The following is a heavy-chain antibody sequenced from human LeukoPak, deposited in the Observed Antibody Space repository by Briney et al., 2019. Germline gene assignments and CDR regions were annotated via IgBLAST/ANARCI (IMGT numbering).Heavy chain of an antibody. CDR3: ARDHEDYYGSGSYHH. Sequence: GSLRLSCAASGFTFSSYSMNWVRQAPGKGLEWVSSISSSSSYIYYADSVKGRFTISRDNAKNSLYLQMNSLRAEDTAVYYCARDHEDYYGSGSYHHWGQGTLVTVSS. CDR1: GFTFSSYS. CDR2: ISSSSSYI. D-gene: IGHD3-10*01. J-gene: IGHJ4*02. V-gene: IGHV3-21*01.